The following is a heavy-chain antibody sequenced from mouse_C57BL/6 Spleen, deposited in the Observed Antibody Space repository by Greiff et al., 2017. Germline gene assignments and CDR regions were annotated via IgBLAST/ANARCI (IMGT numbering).Heavy chain of an antibody. Sequence: QVHVKQSGAELAKPGASVKLSCKASGYTFTSYWMHWVKQRPGQGLEWIGYINPSSGYTKYNQKFKDKATLTADKSSSTAYMQLCSLTYEDAAVYYCARSRDPYAMDYWGQGTSDTVSS. CDR3: ARSRDPYAMDY. CDR1: GYTFTSYW. J-gene: IGHJ4*01. V-gene: IGHV1-7*01. D-gene: IGHD3-3*01. CDR2: INPSSGYT.